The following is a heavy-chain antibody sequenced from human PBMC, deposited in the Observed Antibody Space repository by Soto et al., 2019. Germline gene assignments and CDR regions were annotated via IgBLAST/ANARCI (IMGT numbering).Heavy chain of an antibody. Sequence: SVKVSCKASGGTFSSYAISWVRQAPGQGLEWMGGIIPIFGTANYAQKFQGRVTITADKSTSTAYMELSSLRSEDTAVYYCAGHLSSTSCCPFDYWGQGTLVTVSS. V-gene: IGHV1-69*06. D-gene: IGHD2-2*01. CDR3: AGHLSSTSCCPFDY. CDR1: GGTFSSYA. CDR2: IIPIFGTA. J-gene: IGHJ4*02.